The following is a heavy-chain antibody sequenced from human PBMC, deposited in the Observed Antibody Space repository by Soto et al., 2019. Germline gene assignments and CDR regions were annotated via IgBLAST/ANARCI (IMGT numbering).Heavy chain of an antibody. J-gene: IGHJ5*02. D-gene: IGHD3-22*01. Sequence: PSETLSLTCTVSGGSISSYYWSWIRQPPGKGLEWIGYIYYSGGTNYNPSLKSRVTISVDTSKNQFSLKLSSVTAADAAVYYCARDSSGLNWFVPWGQGILVTVS. CDR3: ARDSSGLNWFVP. V-gene: IGHV4-59*01. CDR2: IYYSGGT. CDR1: GGSISSYY.